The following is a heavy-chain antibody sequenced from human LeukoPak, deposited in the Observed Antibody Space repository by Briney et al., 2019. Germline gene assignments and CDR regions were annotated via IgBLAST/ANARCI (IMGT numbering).Heavy chain of an antibody. J-gene: IGHJ4*02. Sequence: SVKVSCKASGGTFSSYAISWVRQAPGQGLEWMGGIIPIFGTANYAQKFQGRVTITADKSTSTAYMELSSLRSEDTAVYYCAGDARRGYSGYDLDYWGQGTLVTVSS. CDR3: AGDARRGYSGYDLDY. CDR2: IIPIFGTA. CDR1: GGTFSSYA. D-gene: IGHD5-12*01. V-gene: IGHV1-69*06.